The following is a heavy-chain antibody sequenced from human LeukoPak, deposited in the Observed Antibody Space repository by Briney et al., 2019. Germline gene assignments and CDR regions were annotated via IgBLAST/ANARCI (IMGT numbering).Heavy chain of an antibody. J-gene: IGHJ4*02. D-gene: IGHD6-6*01. Sequence: QSGPTLVNPTQTLTLTCTFSGFSLSTSGVNVGWIRQPPGKALEWLALIYWDDDKRYSPSLKSRLTITKDTSKNQVVLTMTNMDPVDTATYYCAHSRNIAARRRFFYFDYWGQGTLVAVSS. V-gene: IGHV2-5*02. CDR1: GFSLSTSGVN. CDR2: IYWDDDK. CDR3: AHSRNIAARRRFFYFDY.